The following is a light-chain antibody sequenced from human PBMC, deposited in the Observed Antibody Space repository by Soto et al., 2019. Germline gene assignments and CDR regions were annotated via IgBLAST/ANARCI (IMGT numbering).Light chain of an antibody. CDR1: QSVGSC. J-gene: IGKJ4*01. CDR3: QQRNYWPPLA. Sequence: EIVVTQSPATLSLSPGERATLSCRTSQSVGSCFAWYQKKPGKAPRLLIYDASNSATGIPARFSGSGSGRDSTLTLSSLEPEDVAVDYCQQRNYWPPLAFGEGTQVEIK. CDR2: DAS. V-gene: IGKV3-11*02.